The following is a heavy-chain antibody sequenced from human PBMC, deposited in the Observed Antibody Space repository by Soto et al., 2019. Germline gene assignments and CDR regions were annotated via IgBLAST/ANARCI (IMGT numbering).Heavy chain of an antibody. Sequence: ASVKVSCKASGYTFTSYDINWVRQATGQGLEWMGWMNPNSGNTGYAQKFQGRVTMTRNTSISTAYMELSSLRSEDTAVYYCARGGEIFGVSYYYYGMDVWGQRTTVTVSS. J-gene: IGHJ6*02. D-gene: IGHD3-3*01. CDR1: GYTFTSYD. V-gene: IGHV1-8*01. CDR2: MNPNSGNT. CDR3: ARGGEIFGVSYYYYGMDV.